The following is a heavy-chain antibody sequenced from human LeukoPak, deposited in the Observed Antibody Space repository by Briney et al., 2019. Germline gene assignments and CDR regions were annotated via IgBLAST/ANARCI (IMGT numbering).Heavy chain of an antibody. V-gene: IGHV3-23*01. D-gene: IGHD5-18*01. Sequence: QSGGSLRLSCAASGIAFSTYAMSWVRQAPGKGLEWVSAVSESGEITHYADSVKGRFTISRDNSKNTVYLQMNSLRAEDSAVYYCAKDTAQGYTYGTIEQDYWGQGTRVTVSS. CDR2: VSESGEIT. CDR1: GIAFSTYA. J-gene: IGHJ4*02. CDR3: AKDTAQGYTYGTIEQDY.